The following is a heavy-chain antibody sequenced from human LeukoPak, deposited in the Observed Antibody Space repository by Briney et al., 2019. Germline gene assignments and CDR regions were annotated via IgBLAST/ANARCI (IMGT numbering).Heavy chain of an antibody. CDR3: ARCSTCARSSGYYDASDI. V-gene: IGHV5-51*01. D-gene: IGHD3-22*01. J-gene: IGHJ3*02. Sequence: GESLKISCKDSGGYWIGWVRQMPGKGLEWMGIIYPGASDIRYSPSFQGQVTISADGSISTAYLQWSSLKASDTAVYYCARCSTCARSSGYYDASDIWGQGTMVTVSS. CDR2: IYPGASDI. CDR1: GGYW.